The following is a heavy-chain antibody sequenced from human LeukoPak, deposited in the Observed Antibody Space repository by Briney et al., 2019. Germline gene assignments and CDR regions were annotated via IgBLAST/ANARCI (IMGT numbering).Heavy chain of an antibody. D-gene: IGHD2/OR15-2a*01. J-gene: IGHJ4*02. V-gene: IGHV4-59*08. CDR2: IFYSGGT. Sequence: PSETLSLTCTVSGGSINNDYWSWIRQPPGKGLEWIGYIFYSGGTNYNPSLKSRVTIPIDTSKTQFSLRLSSVTAADTAVYYCATHHSSTVVADDWGQGILVTVSS. CDR1: GGSINNDY. CDR3: ATHHSSTVVADD.